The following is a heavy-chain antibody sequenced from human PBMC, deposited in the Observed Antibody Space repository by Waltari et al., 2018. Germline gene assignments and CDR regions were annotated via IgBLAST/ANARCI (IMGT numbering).Heavy chain of an antibody. CDR3: ARVLRTTVTIDY. D-gene: IGHD4-17*01. J-gene: IGHJ4*02. Sequence: QVQLQESGPGLVKPSETLSLTCAVSGYSISSGYYWGWIRQPPGKGLEWIGSIYHSGSTYYNPSRRSRVTVSVDTSKNQFSLKLSSVTAADTAVYYCARVLRTTVTIDYWGQGTLVTVSS. CDR1: GYSISSGYY. CDR2: IYHSGST. V-gene: IGHV4-38-2*01.